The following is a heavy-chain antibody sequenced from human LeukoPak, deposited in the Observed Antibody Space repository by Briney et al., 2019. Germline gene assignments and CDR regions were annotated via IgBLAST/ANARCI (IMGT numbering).Heavy chain of an antibody. CDR1: GFTLSRYW. J-gene: IGHJ4*02. Sequence: PGGSLRLSCAASGFTLSRYWMHWVRQAPGKGLVWVSRINSDGSSTSYADTVKGRFTISRDNAKNTLYLQMNSLRAEDTAVYYCASQIVAAANFDYWGQGTLVTVSS. CDR3: ASQIVAAANFDY. V-gene: IGHV3-74*01. CDR2: INSDGSST. D-gene: IGHD2-2*01.